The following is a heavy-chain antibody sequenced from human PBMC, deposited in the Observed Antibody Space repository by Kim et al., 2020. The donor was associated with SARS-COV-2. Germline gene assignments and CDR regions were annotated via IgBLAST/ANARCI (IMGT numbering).Heavy chain of an antibody. V-gene: IGHV3-30*04. Sequence: GGSLRLSCAASGFTFSSYAMHWVRQAPGKGLEWVAVISYNGRNKYYADSGKGRFTITRDKSKNTRHLQMHSVRAEGTAVYYCARGGGGWGISVDYWGQGALGTGSS. CDR2: ISYNGRNK. CDR3: ARGGGGWGISVDY. CDR1: GFTFSSYA. D-gene: IGHD3-10*01. J-gene: IGHJ4*02.